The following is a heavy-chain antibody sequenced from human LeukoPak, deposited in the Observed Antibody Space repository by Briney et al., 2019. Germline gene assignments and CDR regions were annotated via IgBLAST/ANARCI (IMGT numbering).Heavy chain of an antibody. Sequence: SETLSLTCTVSGDSNSTYYWSWIRQPPGKGLEWIGFIYISGTTSYNPSLKSRVTISVDTSKNQFSLNLSSVTAADTAVYYCARHGFQWELPNWGQGTLVTVSS. CDR1: GDSNSTYY. J-gene: IGHJ4*02. V-gene: IGHV4-4*09. CDR2: IYISGTT. CDR3: ARHGFQWELPN. D-gene: IGHD1-26*01.